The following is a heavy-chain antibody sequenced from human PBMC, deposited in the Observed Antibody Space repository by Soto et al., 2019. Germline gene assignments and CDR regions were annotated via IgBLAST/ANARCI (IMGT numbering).Heavy chain of an antibody. Sequence: QVQLVQSGAEVKKPGASVKVSCKASGYTFTSYGISWVRQAPGQGLEWMGRISVDNGNTNYAQKVQGRVTMTTDTPTSTAYMELSSLRSDDTAVYYCARVVGALGHWFDPWGQGTLVTVSS. CDR1: GYTFTSYG. J-gene: IGHJ5*02. V-gene: IGHV1-18*01. CDR2: ISVDNGNT. D-gene: IGHD1-26*01. CDR3: ARVVGALGHWFDP.